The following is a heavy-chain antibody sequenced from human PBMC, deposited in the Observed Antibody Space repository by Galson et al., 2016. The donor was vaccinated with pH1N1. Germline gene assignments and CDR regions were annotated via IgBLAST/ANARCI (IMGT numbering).Heavy chain of an antibody. Sequence: SVKVSCKASGYTFTNFDINWVRQAPGQGLEWMGWMNPNSGNKGYAQKFQGRVTMTRNTSIRTAYMELSSLRSEDTAIYYCAIMYCGGDCPPGYFDLWGRGTLVTVSS. CDR1: GYTFTNFD. CDR2: MNPNSGNK. V-gene: IGHV1-8*01. D-gene: IGHD2-21*02. CDR3: AIMYCGGDCPPGYFDL. J-gene: IGHJ2*01.